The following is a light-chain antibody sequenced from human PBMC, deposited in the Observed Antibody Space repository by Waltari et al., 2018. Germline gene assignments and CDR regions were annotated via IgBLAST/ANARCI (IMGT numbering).Light chain of an antibody. CDR3: QQYYTTPHT. CDR1: QSVLHSSQNKNF. V-gene: IGKV4-1*01. Sequence: RATINCKSSQSVLHSSQNKNFLAWYQHKPRQPPKLLIYWASTRQSGVPDRFSGSGSGTDFTLTISGLQAEDVAVYYCQQYYTTPHTFGQGTKLEIK. J-gene: IGKJ2*01. CDR2: WAS.